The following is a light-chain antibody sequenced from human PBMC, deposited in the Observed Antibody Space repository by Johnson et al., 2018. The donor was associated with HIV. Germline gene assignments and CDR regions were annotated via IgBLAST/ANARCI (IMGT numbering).Light chain of an antibody. CDR3: GTWDSSLSAYV. CDR1: NSNIGYNS. CDR2: ENN. Sequence: QPVLTQPPSVSAAPGQRVTISCSGNNSNIGYNSVSWYQQVPGTAPKLLIYENNKRPSGIPDRFSGSKSGTSATLGITGLQTWDEADYYCGTWDSSLSAYVFGTGTKCTCL. V-gene: IGLV1-51*02. J-gene: IGLJ1*01.